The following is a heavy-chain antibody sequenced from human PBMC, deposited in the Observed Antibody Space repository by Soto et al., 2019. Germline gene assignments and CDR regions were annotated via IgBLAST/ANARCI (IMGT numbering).Heavy chain of an antibody. Sequence: PGGSLRLSCAASGFTFSDYYMSWIRQAPGKGLEWVSYISSSGSTIYYADSVKGRFTISRDNAKNSLYLQMNSLRAEDTAVYYCARAGKRTTRIYYYMDVWGKGTTVTVSS. CDR1: GFTFSDYY. J-gene: IGHJ6*03. D-gene: IGHD1-1*01. CDR3: ARAGKRTTRIYYYMDV. V-gene: IGHV3-11*01. CDR2: ISSSGSTI.